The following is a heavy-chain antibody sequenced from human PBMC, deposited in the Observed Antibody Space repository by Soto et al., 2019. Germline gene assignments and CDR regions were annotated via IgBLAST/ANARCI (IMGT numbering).Heavy chain of an antibody. CDR1: GGSLSTYY. CDR2: MSYSGSS. V-gene: IGHV4-59*01. J-gene: IGHJ5*02. CDR3: AKTRITSTAAPFDP. D-gene: IGHD1-20*01. Sequence: SETLSLTCTVSGGSLSTYYWSWIRQPPGKGLEWIVYMSYSGSSNYNPSLKSRVTMSVDTSKNQVSLKLSSVTAADTAVYYCAKTRITSTAAPFDPWGQGTLVTVSS.